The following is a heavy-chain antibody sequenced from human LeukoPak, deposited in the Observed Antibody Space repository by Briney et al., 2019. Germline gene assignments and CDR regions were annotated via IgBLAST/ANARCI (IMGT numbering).Heavy chain of an antibody. CDR2: ISSSSSYI. V-gene: IGHV3-21*01. CDR3: ARDFSIAAAGTPYY. J-gene: IGHJ4*02. D-gene: IGHD6-13*01. CDR1: GFTFSSYS. Sequence: AGGSLRLSCAASGFTFSSYSMNWVRQIPGKGLEWVSSISSSSSYIYYADSVKGRSTISRDNSKNTLYLQMNSLRAEDTAVYYCARDFSIAAAGTPYYWGQGTLVTVSS.